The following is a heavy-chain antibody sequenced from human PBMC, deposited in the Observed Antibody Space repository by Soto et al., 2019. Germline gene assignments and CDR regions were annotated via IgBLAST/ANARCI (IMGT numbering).Heavy chain of an antibody. CDR1: GYTFTSYD. CDR2: MNPNSGNT. J-gene: IGHJ6*02. D-gene: IGHD1-1*01. V-gene: IGHV1-8*01. Sequence: QVQLVQSGAEVKKPGASVKVSCKASGYTFTSYDINWVRQATGQGLEWMGWMNPNSGNTAYAQKFQGRVTMTRNTSIRTAYMELSSLRSEDTDVYYCARERTGTTSMDVWGQGTTVTVSS. CDR3: ARERTGTTSMDV.